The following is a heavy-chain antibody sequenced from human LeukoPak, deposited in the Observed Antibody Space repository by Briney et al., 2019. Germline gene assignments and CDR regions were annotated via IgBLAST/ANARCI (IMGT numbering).Heavy chain of an antibody. CDR2: ISAYNGNT. Sequence: ASVKVSCKASGYTFTSYGISWVRQAPGQGLEGMGWISAYNGNTNYAQKLQGRVTMTTDTSTSTAYMELRSLRSDDTAVYYCARDPQDSGSYNWFDPWGQGTLVTVSS. CDR3: ARDPQDSGSYNWFDP. V-gene: IGHV1-18*01. J-gene: IGHJ5*02. CDR1: GYTFTSYG. D-gene: IGHD1-26*01.